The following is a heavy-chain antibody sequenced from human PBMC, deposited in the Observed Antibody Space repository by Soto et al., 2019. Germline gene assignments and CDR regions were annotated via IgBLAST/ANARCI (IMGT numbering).Heavy chain of an antibody. CDR2: IYYSGST. Sequence: SETLSLTCTVSGGSISSYYWSWIRQPPGKGLEWIGYIYYSGSTNYNPSLKSRVTISVDTSKNQFSLKLSSVTAADTAVYYCARDGAAAGLDPWGQGTLVTVSS. J-gene: IGHJ5*02. CDR3: ARDGAAAGLDP. CDR1: GGSISSYY. D-gene: IGHD6-13*01. V-gene: IGHV4-59*01.